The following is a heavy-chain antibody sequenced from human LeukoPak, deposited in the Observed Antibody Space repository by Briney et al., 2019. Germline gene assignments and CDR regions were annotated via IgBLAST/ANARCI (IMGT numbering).Heavy chain of an antibody. CDR1: GFTFSDYH. J-gene: IGHJ4*02. D-gene: IGHD5-12*01. CDR3: ARESSGYDSKSYFDY. Sequence: GGSLRLSCAASGFTFSDYHMSWIRQAPGKGLEWVSYISRGTTIYYADSVKGRFTISRDNAKNSLYLQMNSLRAEETAVYYCARESSGYDSKSYFDYWGQGTLVTVSS. CDR2: ISRGTTI. V-gene: IGHV3-69-1*02.